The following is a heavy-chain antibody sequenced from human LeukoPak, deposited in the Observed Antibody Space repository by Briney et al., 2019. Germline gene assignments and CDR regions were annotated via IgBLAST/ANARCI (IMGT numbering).Heavy chain of an antibody. J-gene: IGHJ3*01. Sequence: GGSLRLSCAAPGFTFSVYFMGWVRQAPGKGLEWVANIKPGGNEKYYVDSVKGRFTISRDNVKNSLYLQMNSLRAEDTAIYYCATFRFLGTWGQGTMVTVSP. CDR1: GFTFSVYF. CDR3: ATFRFLGT. CDR2: IKPGGNEK. V-gene: IGHV3-7*03. D-gene: IGHD3-3*01.